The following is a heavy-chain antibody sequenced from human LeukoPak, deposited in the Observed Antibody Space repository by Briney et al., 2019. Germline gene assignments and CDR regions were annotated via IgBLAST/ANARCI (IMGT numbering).Heavy chain of an antibody. Sequence: PSETLSLTCTVPGGSISTYYWSWIRQSPGKGLEWIGYIYFSGATNYNPSLKSRVTISVDTSKNQFSLKLSSVTAADTAVYYCAREDPQTRVPEGLDVWGQGTTVTVSS. J-gene: IGHJ6*02. V-gene: IGHV4-59*01. CDR3: AREDPQTRVPEGLDV. D-gene: IGHD4/OR15-4a*01. CDR1: GGSISTYY. CDR2: IYFSGAT.